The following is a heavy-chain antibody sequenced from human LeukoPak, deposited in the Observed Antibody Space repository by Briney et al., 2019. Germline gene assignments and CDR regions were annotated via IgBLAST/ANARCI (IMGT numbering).Heavy chain of an antibody. CDR3: GASRFWSGYYTGGFDY. J-gene: IGHJ4*02. CDR1: GGSISSGSYY. D-gene: IGHD3-3*01. CDR2: IYTSGST. Sequence: SETLSLTCTVSGGSISSGSYYWSWIRQPAGKGLEWIGRIYTSGSTNYNPSLKSRVTISVDTSKNQFSLKLSSVTAADTAVYYCGASRFWSGYYTGGFDYWGQGTLVTVSS. V-gene: IGHV4-61*02.